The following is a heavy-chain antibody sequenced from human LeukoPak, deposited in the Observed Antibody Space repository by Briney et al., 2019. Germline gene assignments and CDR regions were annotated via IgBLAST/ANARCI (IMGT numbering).Heavy chain of an antibody. V-gene: IGHV4-39*07. J-gene: IGHJ3*02. Sequence: SETLSLTCTVSGGSISSSSYYWGWIRQPPGKGLEWIGSIYYSGSTYYNPSLKSRVTKSVDTSKNQFSLKLSSVTAADTAVYYCAIVTSVRDAFDIWGQGTMVTVSS. CDR1: GGSISSSSYY. CDR3: AIVTSVRDAFDI. CDR2: IYYSGST. D-gene: IGHD3-16*02.